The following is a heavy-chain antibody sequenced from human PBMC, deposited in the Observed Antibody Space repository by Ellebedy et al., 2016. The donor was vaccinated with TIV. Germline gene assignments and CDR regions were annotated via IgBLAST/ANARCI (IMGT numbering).Heavy chain of an antibody. Sequence: AASVKVSCKASGYTFTSYYVHWVRQAPGQGLEWMGIINPSADSTTYAQKFQGRVTMTRDTSTSTVYMKLSSLRSEDTAVYYCAREREGTTGYWESAGFDYWGQGTLVTVSS. V-gene: IGHV1-46*01. J-gene: IGHJ4*02. CDR2: INPSADST. CDR3: AREREGTTGYWESAGFDY. CDR1: GYTFTSYY. D-gene: IGHD3-9*01.